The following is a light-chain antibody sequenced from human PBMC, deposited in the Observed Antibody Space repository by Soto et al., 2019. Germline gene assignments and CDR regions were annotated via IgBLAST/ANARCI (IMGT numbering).Light chain of an antibody. CDR3: QQFNNWPHT. Sequence: IGLKQSPATLSLSPGNRATLSCRASQNISIYLIWYQQKPGQSPRVLIYDVSNRATGIPTRFSGSGSGTEYTLTISNLQAEGFAVYYCQQFNNWPHTFGQGT. CDR2: DVS. J-gene: IGKJ2*01. V-gene: IGKV3-11*01. CDR1: QNISIY.